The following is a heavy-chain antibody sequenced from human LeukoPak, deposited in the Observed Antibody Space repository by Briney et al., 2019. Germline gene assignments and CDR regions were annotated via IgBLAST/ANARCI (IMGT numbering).Heavy chain of an antibody. CDR2: NYPGECDT. CDR1: DCGFTSYW. V-gene: IGHV5-51*01. Sequence: GGALQSYSKGYDCGFTSYWIGWGRPVTGKGGGWRGINYPGECDTRYSPSFQGQVTISAAKSISTAYLQWSSLKASDTAMYYCARRAYNWNENYYYGMDVSGNGATVTVSS. D-gene: IGHD1-1*01. J-gene: IGHJ6*04. CDR3: ARRAYNWNENYYYGMDV.